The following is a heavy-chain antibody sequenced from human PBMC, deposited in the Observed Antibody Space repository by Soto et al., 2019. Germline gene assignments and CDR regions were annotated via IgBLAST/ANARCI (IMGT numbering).Heavy chain of an antibody. CDR2: INTYNGDT. CDR1: GYTFNNHG. CDR3: ARDSGTPDWFDL. D-gene: IGHD1-26*01. V-gene: IGHV1-18*01. Sequence: QVQLVQSGAEVKKPGASVKVSCKASGYTFNNHGITWVRQARGQGLEWMGWINTYNGDTNTAQNLQGRLTMTTDTSATTAYMELRSLRFDDSAVYYCARDSGTPDWFDLWGQGTLVTVSA. J-gene: IGHJ5*01.